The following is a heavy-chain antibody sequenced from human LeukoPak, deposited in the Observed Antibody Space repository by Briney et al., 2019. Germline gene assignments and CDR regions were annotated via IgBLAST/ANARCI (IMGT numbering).Heavy chain of an antibody. CDR1: GFTFDDYA. V-gene: IGHV3-9*01. Sequence: GRSLRLSCAASGFTFDDYAMHWVRQAPGKGLEWVSGISWNSGSIGYADSVKGRFTISRDNAKNSLYLQMNSLRAEDTALYYCYTSCKPPYYRTSGAKGPRSPSP. CDR3: YTSCKPPYYRTS. J-gene: IGHJ6*03. D-gene: IGHD2-2*01. CDR2: ISWNSGSI.